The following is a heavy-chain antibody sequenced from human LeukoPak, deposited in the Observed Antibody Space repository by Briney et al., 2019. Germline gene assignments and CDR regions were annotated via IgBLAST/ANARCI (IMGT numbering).Heavy chain of an antibody. V-gene: IGHV3-74*03. Sequence: GGSLRLSCAASGFSFSATWMYWVRQSPGKGLVWVARITSDGFSTTYAESAKGRFTISRDNAKNTLYMQMNSLRVEDTAIYYCARDWYRAIDYWGQGALVTVSS. D-gene: IGHD1-26*01. J-gene: IGHJ4*02. CDR2: ITSDGFST. CDR1: GFSFSATW. CDR3: ARDWYRAIDY.